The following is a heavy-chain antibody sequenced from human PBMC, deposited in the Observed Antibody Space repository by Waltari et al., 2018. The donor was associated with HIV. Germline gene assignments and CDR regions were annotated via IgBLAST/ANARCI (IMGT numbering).Heavy chain of an antibody. D-gene: IGHD1-26*01. V-gene: IGHV5-51*03. CDR1: GYSFPSYW. CDR3: ARRLVGADAFEI. Sequence: EVQLVQSGAEVKKPEQSLKISCKGSGYSFPSYWTGCVRQAPGTGLEWMGDIYPADSDTTYNPSFRGQVTISVDTSISTAYVQWRSLKASDTAVYFCARRLVGADAFEIWGQGTEVIVSS. J-gene: IGHJ3*02. CDR2: IYPADSDT.